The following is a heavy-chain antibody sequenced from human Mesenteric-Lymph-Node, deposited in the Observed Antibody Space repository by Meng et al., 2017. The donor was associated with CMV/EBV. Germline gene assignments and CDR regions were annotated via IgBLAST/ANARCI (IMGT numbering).Heavy chain of an antibody. Sequence: QLQLAESGPGTVMLTEPLSLSCIVSGDSSSNSTYYWTWIRQPPGKGLEWIGSVHHSGTTYYNPSLKGRLTISVDTSANLFSLRLTTVTAADTATYYCARRGNYDSDYSEYWGQGTLVTVSS. J-gene: IGHJ4*02. D-gene: IGHD3-22*01. CDR3: ARRGNYDSDYSEY. CDR1: GDSSSNSTYY. CDR2: VHHSGTT. V-gene: IGHV4-39*01.